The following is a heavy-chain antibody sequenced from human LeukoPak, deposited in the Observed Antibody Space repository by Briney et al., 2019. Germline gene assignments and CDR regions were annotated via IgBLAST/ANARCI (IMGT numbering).Heavy chain of an antibody. Sequence: SETLSLTCTVSGGSISSHYWSWIRQPPGKGLEWIGYTYYSGSTNYNPSLKSRVTISVDTSKNQFSLKLSSVTAADTAVYYCARASRNYYDSSGFPENFDYWGQGTLVTVSS. J-gene: IGHJ4*02. CDR1: GGSISSHY. V-gene: IGHV4-59*11. CDR3: ARASRNYYDSSGFPENFDY. D-gene: IGHD3-22*01. CDR2: TYYSGST.